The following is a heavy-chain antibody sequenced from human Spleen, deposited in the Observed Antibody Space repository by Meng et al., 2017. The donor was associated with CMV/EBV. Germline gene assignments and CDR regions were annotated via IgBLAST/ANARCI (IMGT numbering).Heavy chain of an antibody. CDR2: ITSAGSTL. J-gene: IGHJ4*02. Sequence: SLKISCAASGFTFSDSYMSWIRQAPGKGLEWVSYITSAGSTLYYADSVKGRFTISRDNAKNSLYLQMNSLRAEDTAVYYCARRRDYYDYWGQGTLVTVSS. CDR3: ARRRDYYDY. CDR1: GFTFSDSY. V-gene: IGHV3-11*01.